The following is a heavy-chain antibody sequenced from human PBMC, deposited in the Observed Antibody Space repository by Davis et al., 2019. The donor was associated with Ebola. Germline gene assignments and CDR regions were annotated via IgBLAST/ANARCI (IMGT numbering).Heavy chain of an antibody. V-gene: IGHV1-69*10. Sequence: SSVPVSRLASLCIINNCVIICVRQPPRQGLEWVGGLIPMLGLVKSAQKFQGRVTIIADGSTNTAYMELNTLTSEDTAMDYWAREGFDEGVPITWGQGTLITVSS. CDR1: LCIINNCV. D-gene: IGHD2-15*01. CDR2: LIPMLGLV. CDR3: AREGFDEGVPIT. J-gene: IGHJ4*02.